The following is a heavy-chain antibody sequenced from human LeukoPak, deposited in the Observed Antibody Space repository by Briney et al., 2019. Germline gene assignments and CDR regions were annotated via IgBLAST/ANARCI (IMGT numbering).Heavy chain of an antibody. Sequence: ASVKVSCKASGYTFTSYDINWVRQATGQGLEWMGWMNPNSGNTGYALNFRDTVTMTTDTSTNTAYMELRSLRSDDTAIYYCARLLLGSQSRGFEYWGQGTLVTVSS. CDR3: ARLLLGSQSRGFEY. J-gene: IGHJ4*02. V-gene: IGHV1-8*02. D-gene: IGHD3-10*01. CDR1: GYTFTSYD. CDR2: MNPNSGNT.